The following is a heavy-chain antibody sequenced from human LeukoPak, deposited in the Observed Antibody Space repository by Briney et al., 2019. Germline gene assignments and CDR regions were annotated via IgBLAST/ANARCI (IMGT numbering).Heavy chain of an antibody. Sequence: GGSLRLSCAASGFTFNSYWMHWVRRAPGKGLLWVSRINTDGSITTYADSVKGRFTISRDNSKDTLYLQMSSVRVDDTAVYYCARDRGRYYDSRGFYWGYYFDSWGQGILVTVSS. D-gene: IGHD3-22*01. V-gene: IGHV3-74*01. CDR3: ARDRGRYYDSRGFYWGYYFDS. J-gene: IGHJ4*02. CDR2: INTDGSIT. CDR1: GFTFNSYW.